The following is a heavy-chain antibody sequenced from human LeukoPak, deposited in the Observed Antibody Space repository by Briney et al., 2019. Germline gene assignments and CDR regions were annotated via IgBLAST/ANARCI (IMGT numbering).Heavy chain of an antibody. CDR2: IVVGSGNT. CDR3: ARAGDSSGYYYPGY. CDR1: GFTFTSSA. D-gene: IGHD3-22*01. J-gene: IGHJ4*02. V-gene: IGHV1-58*01. Sequence: SVKVSCKASGFTFTSSAVQWVRQARGQRLEWIGWIVVGSGNTNYAQKFQERVTITRDMSTSTAYMELSSLRSEDTAVYYCARAGDSSGYYYPGYWGQGTLVTVSS.